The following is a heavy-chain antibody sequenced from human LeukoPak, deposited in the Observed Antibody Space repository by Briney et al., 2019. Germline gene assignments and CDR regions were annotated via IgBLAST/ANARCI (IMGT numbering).Heavy chain of an antibody. CDR1: GGSISSGGYY. V-gene: IGHV4-39*01. CDR3: ARHGMATIIN. D-gene: IGHD5-24*01. Sequence: TSETLSLTCTVSGGSISSGGYYWSWIRQPPGKGLEWIGEINHSGSTNYNLSLKSRVTISVDTSKNQFSLKLSSVTAADTAVFYCARHGMATIINWGQGTLVTVSS. J-gene: IGHJ4*02. CDR2: INHSGST.